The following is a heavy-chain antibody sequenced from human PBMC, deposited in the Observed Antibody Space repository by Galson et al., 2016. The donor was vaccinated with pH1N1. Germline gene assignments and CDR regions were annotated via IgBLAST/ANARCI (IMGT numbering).Heavy chain of an antibody. J-gene: IGHJ6*02. D-gene: IGHD1-7*01. V-gene: IGHV3-23*05. CDR2: LHNGNT. Sequence: SLRLSCAASGFTLSRYPISWVRQAPGKGLEWVSALHNGNTYNAESVKGRFTISRDNSRNTLYLNMNTLRVEDTAVYYCANVDWNYPGGVWGQGTTVTVSS. CDR1: GFTLSRYP. CDR3: ANVDWNYPGGV.